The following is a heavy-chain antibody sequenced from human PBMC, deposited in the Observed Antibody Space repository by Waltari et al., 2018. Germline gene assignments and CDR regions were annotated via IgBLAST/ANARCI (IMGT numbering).Heavy chain of an antibody. V-gene: IGHV3-53*01. CDR3: ARDDSYGQFMRFDF. J-gene: IGHJ4*02. D-gene: IGHD5-18*01. CDR2: IYSGGNT. CDR1: GLTVSRNY. Sequence: EVQLVESGGGLIQPGGSLRLSCEASGLTVSRNYMSWVRQAPGKRLEWLSAIYSGGNTFYADSVKGRFNISIDNSKNTLYLQMNSLRVDDTAVYYCARDDSYGQFMRFDFWGQGTVVTVSS.